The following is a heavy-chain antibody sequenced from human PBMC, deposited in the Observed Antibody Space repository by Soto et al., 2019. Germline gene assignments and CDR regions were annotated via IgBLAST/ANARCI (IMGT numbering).Heavy chain of an antibody. CDR3: ARDAHPGRGGGDYRNSDAFDI. Sequence: QVQLVQSGAEVKKPGSSVKVSCKASGGTFSSYTISWVRQAPGQGLEWMGRIIPILGIANYAQKFQGRVTITADKSTSTAYMELSSLRSEDTAVYYCARDAHPGRGGGDYRNSDAFDIWGQGTMVTVSS. CDR2: IIPILGIA. J-gene: IGHJ3*02. V-gene: IGHV1-69*08. CDR1: GGTFSSYT. D-gene: IGHD4-17*01.